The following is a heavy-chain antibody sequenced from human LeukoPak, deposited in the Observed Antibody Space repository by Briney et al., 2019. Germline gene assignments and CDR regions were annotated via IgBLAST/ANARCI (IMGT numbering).Heavy chain of an antibody. CDR3: TKDGGYCGGDCYIGPCDY. V-gene: IGHV3-23*01. J-gene: IGHJ4*02. CDR2: ISGSGGRT. D-gene: IGHD2-21*01. CDR1: GFTFSSYV. Sequence: VGSLRLSCAVSGFTFSSYVMTWVRQVPGKGLEWVSGISGSGGRTYYADSVKGRFTLARENSKNTVYLQVNSLRAEDTAVYYCTKDGGYCGGDCYIGPCDYWGQGTLVTVSS.